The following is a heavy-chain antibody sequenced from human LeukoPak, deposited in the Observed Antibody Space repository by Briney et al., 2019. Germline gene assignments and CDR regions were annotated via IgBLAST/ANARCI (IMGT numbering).Heavy chain of an antibody. CDR1: GYTLTELA. D-gene: IGHD1-26*01. CDR2: LDPDNGET. Sequence: ASVKVSCKVSGYTLTELAMHWVRQAPGQGLEWMGGLDPDNGETVYAQKFQGRVTMTEDTSTDTAYMELRSHRSEDTAVYFCATLFRIEGASFDCWGQGTLGT. V-gene: IGHV1-24*01. J-gene: IGHJ4*02. CDR3: ATLFRIEGASFDC.